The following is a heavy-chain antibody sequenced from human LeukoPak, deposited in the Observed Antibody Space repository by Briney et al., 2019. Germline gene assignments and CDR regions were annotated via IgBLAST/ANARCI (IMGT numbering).Heavy chain of an antibody. CDR2: MYYGGST. CDR1: GGSISSYY. CDR3: ARGSRITMIVVIRASPSWFDP. V-gene: IGHV4-59*12. J-gene: IGHJ5*02. Sequence: PSETLSLTCTVSGGSISSYYWSWIRQPPGKGLEWIGYMYYGGSTNYNPSLKSRVTISVDSSKNQFSLKLSSVTAADTAVYYCARGSRITMIVVIRASPSWFDPWGQGTLVTVSS. D-gene: IGHD3-22*01.